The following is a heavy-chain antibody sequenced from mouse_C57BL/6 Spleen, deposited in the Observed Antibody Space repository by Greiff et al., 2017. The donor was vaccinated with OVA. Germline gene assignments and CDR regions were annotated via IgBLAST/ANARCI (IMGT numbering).Heavy chain of an antibody. V-gene: IGHV5-16*01. CDR1: GFTFSDYY. CDR2: INYDGSST. D-gene: IGHD3-1*01. CDR3: ARDRDFDY. J-gene: IGHJ2*01. Sequence: EVTLVESEGGLVQPGSSMKLSCTASGFTFSDYYMAWVRQVPEKGLEWVANINYDGSSTYYLDSLKSRFIISRDNAKNILYLQMSSLKSEDTATYYCARDRDFDYWGQGTTLTVSS.